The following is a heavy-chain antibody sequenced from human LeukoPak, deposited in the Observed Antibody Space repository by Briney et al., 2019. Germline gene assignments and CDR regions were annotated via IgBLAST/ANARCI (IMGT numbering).Heavy chain of an antibody. V-gene: IGHV4-39*01. D-gene: IGHD3-3*01. CDR2: IYYSGST. CDR3: ARHLDSYYDFWSGYYNAEYFQH. J-gene: IGHJ1*01. Sequence: SETLSLTCTVSGGSISSSSYYWGWIRQPPGKGLEWIGSIYYSGSTYYNPSLKSRVTISVDTSKNQFSLELSSVTAADTAVYYCARHLDSYYDFWSGYYNAEYFQHWGQGTLVTVSS. CDR1: GGSISSSSYY.